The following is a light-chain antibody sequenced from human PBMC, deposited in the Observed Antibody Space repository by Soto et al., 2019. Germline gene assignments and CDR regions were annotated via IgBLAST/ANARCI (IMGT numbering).Light chain of an antibody. CDR2: DAS. J-gene: IGKJ2*01. CDR3: QQFGGAPPYT. Sequence: EIVLTQSPGTLSLSPGERATLSCRASQSVSSNYLAWYQQKPGQAPRLLIYDASSRATGIPDRFSGSGSGTDFTLTISRLEPEDFAVYYCQQFGGAPPYTVGQGTKLEIK. V-gene: IGKV3-20*01. CDR1: QSVSSNY.